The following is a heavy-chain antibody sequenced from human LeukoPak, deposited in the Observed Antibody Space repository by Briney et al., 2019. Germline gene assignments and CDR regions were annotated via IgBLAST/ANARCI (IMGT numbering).Heavy chain of an antibody. CDR3: ARDVVVRGLDV. V-gene: IGHV3-21*01. Sequence: GGSLRLSCAASGFTFSDYSMNWVRQAPGKGLEWVSSISSSSSYIYYADSVKGRFTISRDNAKNSLYLQMNSLRAEDTAVYYCARDVVVRGLDVWGQGTTVTVSS. J-gene: IGHJ6*02. CDR2: ISSSSSYI. CDR1: GFTFSDYS. D-gene: IGHD3-10*01.